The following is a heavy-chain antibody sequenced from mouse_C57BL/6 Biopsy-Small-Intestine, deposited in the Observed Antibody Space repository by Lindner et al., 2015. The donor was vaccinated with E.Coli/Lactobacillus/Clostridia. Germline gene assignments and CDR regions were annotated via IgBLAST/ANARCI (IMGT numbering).Heavy chain of an antibody. J-gene: IGHJ4*01. V-gene: IGHV1-14*01. Sequence: VQLQESGPELVKPGASVKMSCKASGYTFTSYVMHWVKQKPGQGLEWIGYINPYSDGTKYNEKFRGKAALTSDKSSSTAYMELSSLTSEDSAVYYCARSALVYYSSTMDYWGQGTSITVSS. CDR3: ARSALVYYSSTMDY. D-gene: IGHD2-5*01. CDR1: GYTFTSYV. CDR2: INPYSDGT.